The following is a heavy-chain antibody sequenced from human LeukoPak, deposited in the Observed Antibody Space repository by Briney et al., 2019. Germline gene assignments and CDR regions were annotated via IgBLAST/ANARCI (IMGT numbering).Heavy chain of an antibody. CDR1: GYSFTSYW. D-gene: IGHD6-13*01. V-gene: IGHV5-51*01. CDR3: ACRDLTSTWSFP. CDR2: IYPGDSRI. Sequence: GESLKISCKGSGYSFTSYWIGWVRQMPGKGMEWMGVIYPGDSRIRYNPSFQGQVTISVDKSISTAYLQWVSLKASDTAMYYCACRDLTSTWSFPRGQGTLVTVSS. J-gene: IGHJ5*02.